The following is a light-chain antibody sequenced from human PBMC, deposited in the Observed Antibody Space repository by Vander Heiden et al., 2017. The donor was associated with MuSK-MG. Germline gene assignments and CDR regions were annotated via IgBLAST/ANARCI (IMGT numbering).Light chain of an antibody. J-gene: IGKJ1*01. CDR3: QRSDGTPRT. Sequence: DIQMTQSPSSLSASVGDRGTITCRASQSIRSYLNWYQQKHGRSPKLLIDAASSLQSGVPSRFSGSASATDFTLTISSLHPADFATYYCQRSDGTPRTFGQGTKVEIK. CDR1: QSIRSY. CDR2: AAS. V-gene: IGKV1-39*01.